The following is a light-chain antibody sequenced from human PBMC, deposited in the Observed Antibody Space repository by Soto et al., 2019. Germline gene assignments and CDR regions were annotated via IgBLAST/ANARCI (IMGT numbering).Light chain of an antibody. J-gene: IGKJ5*01. CDR2: GAS. V-gene: IGKV3-20*01. Sequence: EIVLTQSPGTLSLSPGERATLSCRASQSVSNSFLAWFQQKPGQAPRLLIYGASSRATGIPDRFSGSGSETDFTLTISRLELEDFAVYYGQQYSSSPITFGQGTRLEIK. CDR1: QSVSNSF. CDR3: QQYSSSPIT.